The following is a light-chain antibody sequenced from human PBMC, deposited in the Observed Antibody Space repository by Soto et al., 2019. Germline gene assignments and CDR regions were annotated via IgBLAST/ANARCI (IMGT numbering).Light chain of an antibody. V-gene: IGLV2-23*02. J-gene: IGLJ2*01. CDR2: EVN. CDR3: CSYAGSSTFVV. CDR1: SSDIGNYNL. Sequence: SALTQPASVSGSPGQSITISCTGTSSDIGNYNLVSWYQQHPGKAPKLMIYEVNKRPSGVSYRFSGTKSGNTASLMISGLQAEDEADYYCCSYAGSSTFVVFGGGTKLTVL.